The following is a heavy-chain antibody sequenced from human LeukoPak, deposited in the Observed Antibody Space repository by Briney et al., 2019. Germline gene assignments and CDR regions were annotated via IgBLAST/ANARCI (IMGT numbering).Heavy chain of an antibody. D-gene: IGHD1-1*01. CDR1: GGSFSGYY. J-gene: IGHJ4*02. Sequence: SETLSLTCAVYGGSFSGYYWSWIRQPPGKGLEWIGEINHSGSTNYNPSLKSRVTISVDTSKNQFSLKLSSVTAADTAVYYCAKSALLYNWNDGDYFDYWGQGTLVTVSS. CDR3: AKSALLYNWNDGDYFDY. CDR2: INHSGST. V-gene: IGHV4-34*01.